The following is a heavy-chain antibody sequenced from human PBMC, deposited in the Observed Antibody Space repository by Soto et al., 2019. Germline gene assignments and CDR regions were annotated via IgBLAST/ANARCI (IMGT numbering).Heavy chain of an antibody. CDR1: GGSFSGYY. V-gene: IGHV4-34*01. CDR2: INHSGST. D-gene: IGHD3-10*01. J-gene: IGHJ6*02. CDR3: ARGQVRGVIVYYYGMDV. Sequence: SETLSLTCAVYGGSFSGYYLSWIRQPPGKGLEWIGEINHSGSTNYNPSLKSRVTISVDTSKNQFSLKLSSVTAADTAVYYCARGQVRGVIVYYYGMDVWGQGTTVTVSS.